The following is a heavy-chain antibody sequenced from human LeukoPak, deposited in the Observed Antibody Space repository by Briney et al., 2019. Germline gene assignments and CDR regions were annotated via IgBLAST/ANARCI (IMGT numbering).Heavy chain of an antibody. CDR3: AKPQSEDIVVVPAAPSHY. Sequence: GGSLRLSCAASGFTFSTYAMSWVRQAPGKGLEWVSLISGSAGSTYYADSVEGRFTISRDNSKNTLYLQMNSLRAEDTAVYYCAKPQSEDIVVVPAAPSHYWGQGTLVTVSS. CDR1: GFTFSTYA. D-gene: IGHD2-2*01. J-gene: IGHJ4*02. V-gene: IGHV3-23*01. CDR2: ISGSAGST.